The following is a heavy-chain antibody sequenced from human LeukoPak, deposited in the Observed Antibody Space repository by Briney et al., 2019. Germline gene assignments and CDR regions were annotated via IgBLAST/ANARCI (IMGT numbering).Heavy chain of an antibody. D-gene: IGHD4-23*01. Sequence: GGSLRLSCAASGFTFSSYSMNWVRQAPGKGLEWVSYISSTNTIYYADSVKGRFTISRDNAKNSLFLQMNSLRDEDTAVYYCARGGYGANDDAFDIWGQGTMVTVSS. V-gene: IGHV3-48*02. J-gene: IGHJ3*02. CDR3: ARGGYGANDDAFDI. CDR2: ISSTNTI. CDR1: GFTFSSYS.